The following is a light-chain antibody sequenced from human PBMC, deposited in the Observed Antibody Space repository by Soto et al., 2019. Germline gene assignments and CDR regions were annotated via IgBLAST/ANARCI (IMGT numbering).Light chain of an antibody. J-gene: IGKJ1*01. CDR1: QSVSSN. CDR2: GAS. V-gene: IGKV3-15*01. Sequence: EIVMTQSPATLSVSPGERATLSCSASQSVSSNLAWYQQKPGQAPRLLIYGASTRATGIPARFSGGGSGTEFSLTISNLQPDDSATYYCQQYENYWTFGQGTKVDI. CDR3: QQYENYWT.